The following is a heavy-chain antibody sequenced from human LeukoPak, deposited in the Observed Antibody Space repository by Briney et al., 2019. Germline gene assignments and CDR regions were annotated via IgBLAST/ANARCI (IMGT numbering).Heavy chain of an antibody. CDR3: AGPYDDSSGYYEVFGY. V-gene: IGHV1-69*13. CDR1: GGTFSSYA. Sequence: GASVKVSCKASGGTFSSYAISWVRQAPGQGLEWMGGIIPIFGTANYAQKFQGRVTITADESTSTAYMELSSLRSEDTAVYYCAGPYDDSSGYYEVFGYWGQGTLVTVSS. CDR2: IIPIFGTA. D-gene: IGHD3-22*01. J-gene: IGHJ4*02.